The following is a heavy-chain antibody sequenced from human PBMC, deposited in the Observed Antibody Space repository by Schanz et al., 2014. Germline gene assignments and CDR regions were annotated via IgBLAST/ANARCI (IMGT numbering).Heavy chain of an antibody. D-gene: IGHD6-13*01. CDR2: IYSAGGT. CDR1: EFSVANNY. Sequence: EVQLVESGGGLVQPGGSLRLSCAASEFSVANNYMNWVRQAPGKGLEWVSIIYSAGGTYYADSVKGRFTISRDNSKNTLYLQMNSLRADDTALYYCARDSSSVWFFDLWGRGSLVTVSS. J-gene: IGHJ2*01. V-gene: IGHV3-66*01. CDR3: ARDSSSVWFFDL.